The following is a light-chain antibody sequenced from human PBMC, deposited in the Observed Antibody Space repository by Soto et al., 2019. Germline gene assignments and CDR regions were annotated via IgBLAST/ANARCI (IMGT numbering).Light chain of an antibody. CDR2: HNT. J-gene: IGLJ2*01. CDR3: AAWDDSLGAVV. V-gene: IGLV1-47*02. CDR1: SSNIGSNY. Sequence: QSVLTQPPSASGTPGQRVSISCSGSSSNIGSNYVYWYQQLPGTAPKLLIHHNTLRPSWVPDRFSGSKSGTSASLAISGLQSDDDSDYYCAAWDDSLGAVVFGGGTKLTVL.